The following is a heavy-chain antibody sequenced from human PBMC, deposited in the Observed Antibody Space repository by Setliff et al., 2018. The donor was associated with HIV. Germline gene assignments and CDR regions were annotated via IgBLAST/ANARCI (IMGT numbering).Heavy chain of an antibody. D-gene: IGHD3-10*01. CDR1: VFTFNNYG. V-gene: IGHV3-30*02. Sequence: LRLSCAASVFTFNNYGMNWVRQAPGKGLEWVAFIRNDGSTTDYADSVKGRFTISRDNSKNTLFLQMNSLRAEDTAVYYCAKDRRYYYGSGSYAAETWGQGTLVTVSS. CDR2: IRNDGSTT. CDR3: AKDRRYYYGSGSYAAET. J-gene: IGHJ5*02.